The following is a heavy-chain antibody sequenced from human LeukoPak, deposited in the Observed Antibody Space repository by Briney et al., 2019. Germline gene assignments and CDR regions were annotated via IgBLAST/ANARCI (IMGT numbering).Heavy chain of an antibody. CDR1: GGSISSSSYY. CDR3: ARGMAAVSLYYYYMDV. Sequence: PSETLSLTCTVSGGSISSSSYYWGWIRQHPGKGLEWIGYIYYSGSTYYNPSLKSRVTISVDTSKNQFSLKLSSVTAVDTAVYYCARGMAAVSLYYYYMDVWGKGTAVTVSS. J-gene: IGHJ6*03. V-gene: IGHV4-31*03. CDR2: IYYSGST. D-gene: IGHD6-13*01.